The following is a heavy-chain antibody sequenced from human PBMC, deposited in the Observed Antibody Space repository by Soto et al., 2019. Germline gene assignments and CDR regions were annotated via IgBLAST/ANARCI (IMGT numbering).Heavy chain of an antibody. Sequence: SVKISCKASGFTFTSSAVQWVRQARGQRREWIVWMDVGSGNTNYAQKFQERVTITRDMSTSTAYMERSSLRSEDTAVYYCAAAVRFGERDYYGMDVWGQGTTVTVSS. J-gene: IGHJ6*02. D-gene: IGHD3-10*01. V-gene: IGHV1-58*01. CDR2: MDVGSGNT. CDR3: AAAVRFGERDYYGMDV. CDR1: GFTFTSSA.